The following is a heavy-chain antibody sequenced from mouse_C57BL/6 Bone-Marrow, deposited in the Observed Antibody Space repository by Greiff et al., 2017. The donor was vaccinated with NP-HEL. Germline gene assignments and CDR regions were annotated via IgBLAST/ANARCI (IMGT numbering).Heavy chain of an antibody. D-gene: IGHD1-1*01. CDR1: GYAFSSYW. CDR2: IYPGDGDT. CDR3: AIGDYGSSRFGYAMDY. V-gene: IGHV1-80*01. Sequence: VQLQQSGAELVKPGASVKISCKASGYAFSSYWMNWVKERPGKGLEWIGQIYPGDGDTKYNGKFKGKATLTVDQSSSTAYMQVSSLTSEDSAVYFCAIGDYGSSRFGYAMDYWGQGTSVTVSS. J-gene: IGHJ4*01.